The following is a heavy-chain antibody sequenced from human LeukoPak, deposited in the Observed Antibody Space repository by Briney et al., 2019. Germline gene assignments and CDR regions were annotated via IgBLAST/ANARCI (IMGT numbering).Heavy chain of an antibody. J-gene: IGHJ4*02. CDR2: IGGSGVTT. CDR1: GFTFSGYA. D-gene: IGHD6-13*01. V-gene: IGHV3-23*01. Sequence: PGGSLTLSCAASGFTFSGYAMNWVRQAPGKGLGWASIIGGSGVTTHYADSVKGRFTISRDNSKNTLFLQMNSLRAEDTAVYYCAKKGGAAGQGTVDYWGQGTLVTVSS. CDR3: AKKGGAAGQGTVDY.